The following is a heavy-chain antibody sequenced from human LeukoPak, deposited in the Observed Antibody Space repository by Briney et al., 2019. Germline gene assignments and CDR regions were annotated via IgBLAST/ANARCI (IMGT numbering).Heavy chain of an antibody. CDR3: ARDGTPGTTFRFDP. V-gene: IGHV1-18*01. CDR1: DYTYTSYG. D-gene: IGHD1-1*01. Sequence: ASVKVSCKASDYTYTSYGISWVRQAPGQGLEWMGWISGYNGNTNYAQKFLARVTMTTDTSTTTAYMELRSLRSDDTAVYYCARDGTPGTTFRFDPWSQGTLVIVSS. CDR2: ISGYNGNT. J-gene: IGHJ5*02.